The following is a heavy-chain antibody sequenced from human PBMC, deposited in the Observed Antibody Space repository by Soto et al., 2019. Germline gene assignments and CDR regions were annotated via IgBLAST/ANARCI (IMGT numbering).Heavy chain of an antibody. Sequence: PGESLKISCKGSGYSFTSYWIAWVRQMPGKGLECMGIIYPGDSDTRYRPSFQGQVTISADKSISIAYLQWSSLKASDTAMYFCARLFDTSGWYQHRGQGTLVTVSS. D-gene: IGHD6-19*01. V-gene: IGHV5-51*01. J-gene: IGHJ4*02. CDR2: IYPGDSDT. CDR3: ARLFDTSGWYQH. CDR1: GYSFTSYW.